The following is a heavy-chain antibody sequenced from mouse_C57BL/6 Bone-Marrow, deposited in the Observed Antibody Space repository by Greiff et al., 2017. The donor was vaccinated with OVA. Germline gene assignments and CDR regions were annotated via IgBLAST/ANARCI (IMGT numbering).Heavy chain of an antibody. CDR3: ARYWYGSSFDY. CDR2: INPNNGGT. CDR1: GYTFTDYN. D-gene: IGHD1-1*01. V-gene: IGHV1-22*01. J-gene: IGHJ2*01. Sequence: VQLQQSEPELVKPGASVKMSCKASGYTFTDYNMHWVKQSHGKSLEWIGYINPNNGGTSYNQKFKGKATLTVNKSSSTAYMELRSLTSEDSAVYYCARYWYGSSFDYWGQGTTLTVSS.